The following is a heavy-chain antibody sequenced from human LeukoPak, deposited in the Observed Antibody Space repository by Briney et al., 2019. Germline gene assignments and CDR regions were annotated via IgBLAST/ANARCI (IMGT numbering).Heavy chain of an antibody. CDR2: IKQDGSET. V-gene: IGHV3-7*03. CDR3: AKGVDYMTN. J-gene: IGHJ4*02. D-gene: IGHD4-11*01. Sequence: GESLRLSCEASGFTFSHHWMSWVRQAPGKGLEWVADIKQDGSETHYVDSVKGRFTVSRDNAQNSLYLQMDSLRVEDTAVYYCAKGVDYMTNWGQGMMVTVSS. CDR1: GFTFSHHW.